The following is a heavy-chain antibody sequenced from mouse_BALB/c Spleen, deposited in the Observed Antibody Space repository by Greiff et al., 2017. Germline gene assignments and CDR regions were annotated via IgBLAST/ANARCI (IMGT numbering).Heavy chain of an antibody. CDR1: GYTFTSYW. V-gene: IGHV1-69*02. D-gene: IGHD1-1*01. CDR2: IDPSDSYT. Sequence: QVQLQQPGAELVKPGASVKLSCKASGYTFTSYWMHWVKQRPGQGLEWIGEIDPSDSYTNYNQKFKGKATLTVDKSSSTAYMQLSSLTSEDSAVYYCARWGYGSSFFDYWGQGTTLTVSS. J-gene: IGHJ2*01. CDR3: ARWGYGSSFFDY.